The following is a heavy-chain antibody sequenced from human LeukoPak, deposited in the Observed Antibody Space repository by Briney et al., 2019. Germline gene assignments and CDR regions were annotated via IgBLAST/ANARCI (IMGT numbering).Heavy chain of an antibody. Sequence: ASETLSLTCTVSGGSISSSNYYWGWIRQPPGKGLEWIGSVYYSGSTYYNPSLKSRVTISVDTSKNQFSLKLNSVTAADTAVYYCARRSPHYDILTGPWGQGTLVTVSS. CDR1: GGSISSSNYY. V-gene: IGHV4-39*01. CDR2: VYYSGST. J-gene: IGHJ5*02. CDR3: ARRSPHYDILTGP. D-gene: IGHD3-9*01.